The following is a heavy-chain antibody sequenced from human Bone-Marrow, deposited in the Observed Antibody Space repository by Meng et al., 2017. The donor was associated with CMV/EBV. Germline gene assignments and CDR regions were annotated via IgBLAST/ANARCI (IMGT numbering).Heavy chain of an antibody. CDR2: IRYDGSNK. Sequence: LSLTCAASGFTFSSYGMHWVRQAPGKGLEWVAFIRYDGSNKYYADSVKGRFTIYRDNSKNTLYLQMNSLRAEDTAVYYCAKILFGYDFWGGYQNSNDAFDIWGQGTMVTVSS. V-gene: IGHV3-30*02. D-gene: IGHD3-3*01. CDR3: AKILFGYDFWGGYQNSNDAFDI. J-gene: IGHJ3*02. CDR1: GFTFSSYG.